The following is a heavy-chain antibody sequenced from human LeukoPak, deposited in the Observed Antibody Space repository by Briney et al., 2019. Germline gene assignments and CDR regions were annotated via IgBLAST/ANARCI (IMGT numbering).Heavy chain of an antibody. J-gene: IGHJ4*02. CDR3: AKDGLWFGEPSDY. V-gene: IGHV3-23*01. D-gene: IGHD3-10*01. CDR1: GFTFSSYA. Sequence: PGGSLRLSRAASGFTFSSYAMSWVRQAPGKGLEWVSAISGSGGSTYYADSVKGRFTISRDNSKNTLYLQMNSLRAEDTAVYYCAKDGLWFGEPSDYWGQGTLVTVSS. CDR2: ISGSGGST.